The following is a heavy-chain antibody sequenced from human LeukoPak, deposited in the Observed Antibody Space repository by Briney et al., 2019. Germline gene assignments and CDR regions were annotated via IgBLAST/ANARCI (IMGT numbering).Heavy chain of an antibody. V-gene: IGHV1-69*13. J-gene: IGHJ4*02. CDR2: IIPIFGTA. Sequence: SVKVSCKASGGTFSSYAISWVRQAPGQGLEWMGGIIPIFGTANYAQKFQGRVTITADESTSTAYMELSSLSAEDTAMYYCAKTQLWLNDPFESWGQGTLVTVSS. CDR3: AKTQLWLNDPFES. CDR1: GGTFSSYA. D-gene: IGHD5-18*01.